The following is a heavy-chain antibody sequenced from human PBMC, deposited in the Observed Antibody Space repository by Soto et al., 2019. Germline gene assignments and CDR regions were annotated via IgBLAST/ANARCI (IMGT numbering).Heavy chain of an antibody. CDR2: ISAYKTNI. CDR1: GYTFPNYG. D-gene: IGHD3-10*01. J-gene: IGHJ4*02. V-gene: IGHV1-18*01. CDR3: VRDLDGSGAYYTDF. Sequence: GXSVKVSCKASGYTFPNYGITWVRQAPGQGLEWMGWISAYKTNIKYAQKFQGRVTLTTDTSTSTAYMELRSLRSDDTAIYYCVRDLDGSGAYYTDFWGQGTLVTVSS.